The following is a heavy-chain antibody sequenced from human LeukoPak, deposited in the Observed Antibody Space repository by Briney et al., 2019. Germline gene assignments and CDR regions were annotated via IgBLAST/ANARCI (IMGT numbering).Heavy chain of an antibody. J-gene: IGHJ3*02. CDR1: GDSVSSNSAA. Sequence: SQTLSLTCAISGDSVSSNSAAWNWIRQSPSRGLEWLGRTYYGSKRYNDYAVSVKSRITINPDTSKNQFSLQLNSVTPEDTAVYYCARGYYDFWSGYHRDDAFDIWGQGTMVTVSS. D-gene: IGHD3-3*01. V-gene: IGHV6-1*01. CDR3: ARGYYDFWSGYHRDDAFDI. CDR2: TYYGSKRYN.